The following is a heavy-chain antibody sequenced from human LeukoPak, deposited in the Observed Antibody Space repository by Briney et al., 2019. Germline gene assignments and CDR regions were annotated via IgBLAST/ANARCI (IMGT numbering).Heavy chain of an antibody. J-gene: IGHJ4*02. V-gene: IGHV3-23*01. CDR2: ISGSGGST. Sequence: GGSLRLSCAASGFTFSSYAMSWVRQAPGKGLEWVSAISGSGGSTYSADSVKGRFTISRDNSKNTLYLQMNSLRAEGTAVYYCAKSIAAAGQYYFDYWGQGTLVTVSS. D-gene: IGHD6-13*01. CDR3: AKSIAAAGQYYFDY. CDR1: GFTFSSYA.